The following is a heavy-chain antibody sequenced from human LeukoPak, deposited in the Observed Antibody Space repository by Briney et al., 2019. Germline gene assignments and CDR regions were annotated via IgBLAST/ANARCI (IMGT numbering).Heavy chain of an antibody. CDR1: GFTFSSYG. CDR3: AKDRVTVTVYGSNAFDY. V-gene: IGHV3-30*02. J-gene: IGHJ4*02. D-gene: IGHD5/OR15-5a*01. Sequence: GGSLRLSCAASGFTFSSYGIYWVRQAPGKGLEWVAFIRYDGGNKYDADSVKGRFTTSRDNSKNTLYLQMNSLRAEDTAVYYCAKDRVTVTVYGSNAFDYWGQGTLVTVSS. CDR2: IRYDGGNK.